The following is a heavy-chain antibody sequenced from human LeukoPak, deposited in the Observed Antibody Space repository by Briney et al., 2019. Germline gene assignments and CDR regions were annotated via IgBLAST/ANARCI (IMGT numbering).Heavy chain of an antibody. V-gene: IGHV4-34*01. CDR1: GGSFSGYY. J-gene: IGHJ5*02. CDR3: ARAHYGSGSINWFDP. D-gene: IGHD3-10*01. Sequence: SETLSLTCAAYGGSFSGYYWSWIRQPPGKGLEWIGEINHSGSTNYNPSLKSRVTISVDTSKNQFSLKLSSVTAADTAVYYCARAHYGSGSINWFDPWGQGILVTVSS. CDR2: INHSGST.